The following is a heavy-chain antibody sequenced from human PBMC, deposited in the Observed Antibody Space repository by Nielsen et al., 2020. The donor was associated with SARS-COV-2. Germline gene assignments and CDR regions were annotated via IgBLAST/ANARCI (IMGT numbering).Heavy chain of an antibody. CDR2: INHSGST. D-gene: IGHD6-19*01. J-gene: IGHJ4*02. V-gene: IGHV4-34*01. Sequence: SETLSLTCAVYGGSFSGYYWSWIRQPPGKGLEWIGEINHSGSTNYNPSLKSRVTISVDTSTNQFSLKLSSVTAADTAVYYCARRYSSGWYVFFDYWGQGTLVTVSS. CDR3: ARRYSSGWYVFFDY. CDR1: GGSFSGYY.